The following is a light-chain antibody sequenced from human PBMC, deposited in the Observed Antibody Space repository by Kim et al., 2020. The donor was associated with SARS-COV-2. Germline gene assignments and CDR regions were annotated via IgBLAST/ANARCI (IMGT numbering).Light chain of an antibody. CDR3: MQSIELIT. Sequence: IVMTQTPLSLSVTPGQPASISCKSSQSLLHADEKTYLYWYLQRPGQPPQLLIYEVFNRFSGVSHRFSGSGSGTYFTLEISRMEAVDKGIYYCMQSIELITLGQGTRLLIK. J-gene: IGKJ5*01. CDR2: EVF. CDR1: QSLLHADEKTY. V-gene: IGKV2D-29*01.